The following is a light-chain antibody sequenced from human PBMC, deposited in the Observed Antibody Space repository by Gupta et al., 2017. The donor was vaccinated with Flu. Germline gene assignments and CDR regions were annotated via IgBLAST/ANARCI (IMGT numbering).Light chain of an antibody. J-gene: IGKJ3*01. CDR3: QQSPF. CDR2: AAS. CDR1: QSISSY. V-gene: IGKV1-39*01. Sequence: IQMTQSPSSLSASVGDRVTITCRASQSISSYLNWYQQKPGKAPKLLIYAASSLQSGVPSRFSGSGSGTDVTLTISSLQPEDFATYYCQQSPFFGPGTKVEIK.